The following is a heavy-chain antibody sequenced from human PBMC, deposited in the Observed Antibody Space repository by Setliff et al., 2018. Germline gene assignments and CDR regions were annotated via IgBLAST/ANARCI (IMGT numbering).Heavy chain of an antibody. V-gene: IGHV1-8*02. CDR3: ARGVYCSSTSCSPGLNWFDP. Sequence: ASVKVSCKASGGTFTSYDINWVRQATGQGLEWMGWMNPNSGNTGYAQKFQGRVTMTRNTSISTAYMELSSLRSEDTAVYYCARGVYCSSTSCSPGLNWFDPWGQGTLVTVSS. D-gene: IGHD2-2*01. J-gene: IGHJ5*02. CDR1: GGTFTSYD. CDR2: MNPNSGNT.